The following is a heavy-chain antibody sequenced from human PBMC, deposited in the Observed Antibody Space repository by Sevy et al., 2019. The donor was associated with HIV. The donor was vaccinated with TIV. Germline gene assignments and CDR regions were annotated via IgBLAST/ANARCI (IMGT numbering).Heavy chain of an antibody. D-gene: IGHD1-1*01. CDR2: ISYDGRNK. J-gene: IGHJ1*01. CDR1: GFTFTSFS. CDR3: ALERLSSNVAEYFQN. Sequence: GESLKISCAASGFTFTSFSMHWVRQAPGKGLEWVATISYDGRNKYYADSVKGRFTISRDNSKNYLYLQMNSLRAEDTAVYCCALERLSSNVAEYFQNWGQGTLVTVSS. V-gene: IGHV3-30*04.